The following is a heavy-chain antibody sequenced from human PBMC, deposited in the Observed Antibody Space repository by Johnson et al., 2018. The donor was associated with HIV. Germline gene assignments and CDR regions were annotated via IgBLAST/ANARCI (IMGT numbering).Heavy chain of an antibody. J-gene: IGHJ3*02. D-gene: IGHD3-22*01. CDR1: GFTFSSYA. CDR3: AKDNYYDSSGYYNAFDI. CDR2: ISGSGGST. Sequence: VQLVESGGGLVQPGGSLRLSCAASGFTFSSYAMSWVRQAPGKGLEWVSAISGSGGSTYYADSVTGRFTIPRDNSKNTLYLQMNSLRAEDTAVYYCAKDNYYDSSGYYNAFDIWGQGTMVTVSS. V-gene: IGHV3-23*04.